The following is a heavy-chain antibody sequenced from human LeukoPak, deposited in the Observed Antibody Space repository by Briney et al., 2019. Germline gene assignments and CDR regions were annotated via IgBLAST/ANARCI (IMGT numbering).Heavy chain of an antibody. CDR1: GGSFSGYY. D-gene: IGHD5-18*01. J-gene: IGHJ6*03. CDR2: INHSGST. V-gene: IGHV4-34*01. Sequence: PSETLSLTCAVYGGSFSGYYWSWIRQPPGKGLEWIGEINHSGSTNFNPSLKSRVTISVDTSKNQFSLKLSSVTAADTAVYYCARGRAGQLGGIETNYYYYYMDVWGKGTTVTVSS. CDR3: ARGRAGQLGGIETNYYYYYMDV.